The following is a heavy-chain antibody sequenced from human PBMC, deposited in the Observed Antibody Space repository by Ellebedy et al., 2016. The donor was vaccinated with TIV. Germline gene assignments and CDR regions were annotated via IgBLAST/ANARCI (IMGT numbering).Heavy chain of an antibody. J-gene: IGHJ4*02. CDR2: IYPDDSDT. CDR1: GYTFANSW. V-gene: IGHV5-51*01. D-gene: IGHD2-2*01. CDR3: ARHRYCSSTSCYGVDY. Sequence: KVSCKGSGYTFANSWIGWVRHMPGKGLEWMGIIYPDDSDTRYSPSFQGQVTISADKSISTAYLQWSSLKASDTAMYYCARHRYCSSTSCYGVDYWGQGTLVTVSS.